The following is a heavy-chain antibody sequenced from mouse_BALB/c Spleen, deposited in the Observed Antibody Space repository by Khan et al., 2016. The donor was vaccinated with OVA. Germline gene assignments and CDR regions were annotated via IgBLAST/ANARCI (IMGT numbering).Heavy chain of an antibody. CDR3: ARLAYYYDSEGFAY. CDR1: GFTFSTYG. D-gene: IGHD1-1*01. CDR2: ISSGGTYT. V-gene: IGHV5-6*01. Sequence: EVQGVESGGDLVKPGGSLKLSCATFGFTFSTYGMSWVRQTPDKRLEWVATISSGGTYTYYPDSVKGRFTISRDNGKNTLYLQMSSLKSEATAMYYCARLAYYYDSEGFAYWGQGTLVTVSA. J-gene: IGHJ3*01.